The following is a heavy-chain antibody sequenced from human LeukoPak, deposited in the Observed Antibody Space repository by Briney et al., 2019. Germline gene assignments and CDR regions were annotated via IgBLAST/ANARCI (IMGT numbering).Heavy chain of an antibody. CDR1: GGTFSSYA. CDR3: ARAAIYGSGKGFDY. Sequence: ASVEVSCKASGGTFSSYAISWVRQAPGQGLEWMGGIIPIFGTANYAQKFQGRVTMTRDTSTSTVYMELSSLRSEDTAVYYCARAAIYGSGKGFDYWGQGTLVTVSS. D-gene: IGHD3-10*01. J-gene: IGHJ4*02. V-gene: IGHV1-69*05. CDR2: IIPIFGTA.